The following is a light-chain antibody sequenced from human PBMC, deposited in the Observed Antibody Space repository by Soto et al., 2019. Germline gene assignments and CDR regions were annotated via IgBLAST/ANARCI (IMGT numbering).Light chain of an antibody. J-gene: IGKJ5*01. CDR1: QSVTSN. Sequence: EIVLTQSPATLSLSPGERATLSCRASQSVTSNLAWYQQKQGQAPRLLIYDASSRATGIPAKFSGSGSGTDFTLTISSLEPEEFAIYFCQQRETFGQGTRLEIK. CDR3: QQRET. V-gene: IGKV3-11*01. CDR2: DAS.